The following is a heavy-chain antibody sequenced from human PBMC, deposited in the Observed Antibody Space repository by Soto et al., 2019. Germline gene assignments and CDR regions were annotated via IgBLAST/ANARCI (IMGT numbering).Heavy chain of an antibody. CDR2: ISGSGDTT. Sequence: EVQVLESGGGLVQPGGSLRLSCAASGFTFNNYAMSRVRQAPGKGLEWVSSISGSGDTTYYADSVKGRFGIFRDNSRNMVFLQLNSLRAEDTALYFCAKNNLFGSGTKDYWGQGTLVTVSS. V-gene: IGHV3-23*01. CDR1: GFTFNNYA. J-gene: IGHJ4*02. D-gene: IGHD3-10*01. CDR3: AKNNLFGSGTKDY.